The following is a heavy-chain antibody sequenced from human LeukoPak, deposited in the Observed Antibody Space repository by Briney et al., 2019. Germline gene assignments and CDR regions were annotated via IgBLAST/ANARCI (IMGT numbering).Heavy chain of an antibody. CDR2: IKEDGSEK. V-gene: IGHV3-7*04. Sequence: GGTLRLSCASSGFTFRISWMSWVRQAPGPRLEWVANIKEDGSEKNYVDSVKGRFTVSRDNANSSLYLHMNSLRADDTAFYYCARGGRPDSWGQGTLVTVSS. CDR1: GFTFRISW. J-gene: IGHJ5*01. D-gene: IGHD1-26*01. CDR3: ARGGRPDS.